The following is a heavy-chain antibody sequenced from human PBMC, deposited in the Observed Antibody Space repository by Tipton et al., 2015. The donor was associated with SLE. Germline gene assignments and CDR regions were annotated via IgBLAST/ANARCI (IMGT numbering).Heavy chain of an antibody. D-gene: IGHD3-10*01. Sequence: TLSLTCTVSGGSISSFYWSWIRQPPGKGLEWIGYMYYSGSTNYNPSLKSRVSASVDTAKNQLSLKLASVTAADTAIYYCARDLSGSFYNSLYPRGVDVWGQGTTVTVSS. V-gene: IGHV4-59*01. CDR2: MYYSGST. CDR3: ARDLSGSFYNSLYPRGVDV. J-gene: IGHJ6*02. CDR1: GGSISSFY.